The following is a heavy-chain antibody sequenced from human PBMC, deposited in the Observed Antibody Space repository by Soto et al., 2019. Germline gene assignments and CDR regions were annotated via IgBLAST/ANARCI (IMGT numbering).Heavy chain of an antibody. CDR3: TTAVAAKGHYFDY. J-gene: IGHJ4*02. Sequence: ASVKVSCKASGGTFSRYAISWVRQAPGQGLEWMGGIIPLFGTANYAQKLQGRVRITADESTTTAYMELRSLRSDDTAVYYCTTAVAAKGHYFDYWGQGTLVTVSS. D-gene: IGHD1-1*01. V-gene: IGHV1-69*13. CDR2: IIPLFGTA. CDR1: GGTFSRYA.